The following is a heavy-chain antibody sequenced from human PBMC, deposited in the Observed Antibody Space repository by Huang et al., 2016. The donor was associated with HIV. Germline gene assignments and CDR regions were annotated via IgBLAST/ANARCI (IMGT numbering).Heavy chain of an antibody. CDR1: GFSFSASS. CDR3: ARDVGYSSGWYTYYYMDV. CDR2: ISASSDVI. D-gene: IGHD6-13*01. V-gene: IGHV3-48*01. Sequence: DVRLVEFGGGPEHPGGSLRLSCVASGFSFSASSMNWVRKAPGKGLEWRSYISASSDVIYYADSVRGRFTVSRDNAKDSLYLVMNEMRGDDTAIYYCARDVGYSSGWYTYYYMDVWGEGTAVTVSS. J-gene: IGHJ6*03.